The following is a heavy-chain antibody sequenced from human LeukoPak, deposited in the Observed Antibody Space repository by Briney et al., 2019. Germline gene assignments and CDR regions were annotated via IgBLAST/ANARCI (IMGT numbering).Heavy chain of an antibody. Sequence: ASVKVSCKASGYTFTSYGISWVRQAPGQGLEWMGWMNPNSGNTGYAQKFQGRVTMTRNTSISTAYMELSSLRSEDTAVYYCARAPSYGYLVYWGQGTLVTVSS. D-gene: IGHD5-18*01. J-gene: IGHJ4*02. V-gene: IGHV1-8*02. CDR2: MNPNSGNT. CDR1: GYTFTSYG. CDR3: ARAPSYGYLVY.